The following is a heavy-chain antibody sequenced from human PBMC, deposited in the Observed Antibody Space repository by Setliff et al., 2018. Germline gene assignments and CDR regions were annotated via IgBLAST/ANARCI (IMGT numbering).Heavy chain of an antibody. J-gene: IGHJ4*02. CDR1: GDTIYNYF. Sequence: SETLSLTCTVTGDTIYNYFWSWIRQSPGTGLEWIGNIHTTESTNYNPSLKSRVTISIDTSKSQFSLNLNSVTAADAAVYYCARGLNSVSWTFTYWGQGTLVTVS. CDR2: IHTTEST. V-gene: IGHV4-4*08. CDR3: ARGLNSVSWTFTY. D-gene: IGHD2-15*01.